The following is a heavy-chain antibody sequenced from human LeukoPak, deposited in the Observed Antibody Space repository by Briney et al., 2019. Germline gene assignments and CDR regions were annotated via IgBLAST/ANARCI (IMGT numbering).Heavy chain of an antibody. V-gene: IGHV5-51*01. CDR1: GSSFTTYW. Sequence: GASLQISCKGSGSSFTTYWIGWVRQLPWKGLEWMGITYPGDSDTKYSPSFQGQVTFSVDKSFNTAYLQWSSLKASDTAIYYCARQGDYSSSWYNYWGQGTLVTVSS. J-gene: IGHJ4*02. CDR3: ARQGDYSSSWYNY. D-gene: IGHD6-13*01. CDR2: TYPGDSDT.